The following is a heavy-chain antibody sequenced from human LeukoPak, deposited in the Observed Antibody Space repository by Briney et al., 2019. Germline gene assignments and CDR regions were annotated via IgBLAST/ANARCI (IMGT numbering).Heavy chain of an antibody. V-gene: IGHV3-43*02. CDR1: GFIFDYYA. Sequence: GGSLRHSCAAPGFIFDYYAIHWVRQAPGKGLVWVSLLIGDGGSTFYADFVRGRFTISRDNTRESLSLQMSSLRSEDTVLYYCARESETSGWYDYWGQGTLGTVSS. D-gene: IGHD6-19*01. J-gene: IGHJ4*02. CDR2: LIGDGGST. CDR3: ARESETSGWYDY.